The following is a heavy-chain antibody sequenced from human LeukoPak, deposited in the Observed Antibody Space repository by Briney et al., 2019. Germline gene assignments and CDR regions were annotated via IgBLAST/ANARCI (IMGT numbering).Heavy chain of an antibody. CDR2: IYYSGST. CDR3: ARVGVTMIVAGTIDY. Sequence: SQTPSLTCTVSGGSISSGDYYWSWIRQPPGKGLEWIGYIYYSGSTYYNPSLKSRVTISVDTSKNQFSLKLSSVTAADTAVYYCARVGVTMIVAGTIDYWGQGTLVTVSS. V-gene: IGHV4-30-4*01. CDR1: GGSISSGDYY. D-gene: IGHD3-22*01. J-gene: IGHJ4*02.